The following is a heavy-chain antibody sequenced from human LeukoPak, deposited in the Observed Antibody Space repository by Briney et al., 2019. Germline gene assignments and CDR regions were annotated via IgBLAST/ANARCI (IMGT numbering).Heavy chain of an antibody. CDR1: GYTFTSYD. V-gene: IGHV1-8*01. CDR2: MNPNSGNT. J-gene: IGHJ6*02. CDR3: ARLFIGWFGKNYGMDV. D-gene: IGHD3-10*01. Sequence: ASVKVSCKASGYTFTSYDINWVRQAPGQGLEWMGWMNPNSGNTGYAQKFQGRVTMTRNTSISTAYMELSSLRSEDTAVYYCARLFIGWFGKNYGMDVWGQGTTVTVSS.